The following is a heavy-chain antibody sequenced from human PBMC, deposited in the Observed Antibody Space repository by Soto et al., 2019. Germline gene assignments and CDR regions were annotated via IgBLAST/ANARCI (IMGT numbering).Heavy chain of an antibody. Sequence: KSGGSLRLSCTPSGLSFSTHSMNWVRQAPGKGLEWVSSISSSSYYIYYADSVKGRFTISRDNAKNTLFLQMTSLRSEDTAVYYCARDTGDGTFDFWGQGTLVTVSS. D-gene: IGHD7-27*01. J-gene: IGHJ4*02. V-gene: IGHV3-21*06. CDR1: GLSFSTHS. CDR2: ISSSSYYI. CDR3: ARDTGDGTFDF.